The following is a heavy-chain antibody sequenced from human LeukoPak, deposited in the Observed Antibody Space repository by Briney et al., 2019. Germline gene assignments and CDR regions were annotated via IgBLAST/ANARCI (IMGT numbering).Heavy chain of an antibody. J-gene: IGHJ4*02. V-gene: IGHV1-24*01. D-gene: IGHD3-22*01. CDR2: FDPEDGEK. CDR3: AAGGPCLKSGRYFGFDD. Sequence: ASVKVSCEVSGYTLSELFMHWVRQAPGKGGEWVGGFDPEDGEKISAQKFQGRVTLTEDTSPDTAYMELSSLRSLGTAVYFCAAGGPCLKSGRYFGFDDWGQRTLVTVP. CDR1: GYTLSELF.